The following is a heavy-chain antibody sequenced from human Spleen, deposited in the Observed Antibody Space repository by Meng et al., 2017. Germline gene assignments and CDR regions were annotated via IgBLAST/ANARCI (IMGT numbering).Heavy chain of an antibody. J-gene: IGHJ5*02. V-gene: IGHV1-3*01. CDR2: IYAGSGNT. CDR1: GYTFTAYI. Sequence: QVQLVQSGAEVKKNGASVKVSCKASGYTFTAYIIHWVRQAPGQRLEWLGWIYAGSGNTKYSEKFQGRVTITRDTSASTAYMELSSLRSEDTAVYYCGRSNDIHCFDPWGQGTLVTVSS. D-gene: IGHD2-8*01. CDR3: GRSNDIHCFDP.